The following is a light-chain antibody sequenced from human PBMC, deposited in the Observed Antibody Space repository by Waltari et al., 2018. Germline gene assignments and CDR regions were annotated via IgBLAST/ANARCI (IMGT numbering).Light chain of an antibody. J-gene: IGLJ3*02. V-gene: IGLV2-14*01. CDR3: SSYTSSKSWV. Sequence: QSALTQPASVSGSPGQSITISCTGTSSDVGGYNYVPWYQQHPGKAPKLMIYEVSNRPSGVSYRFSGSKSGNTASLTISGLQAEDEADYYCSSYTSSKSWVFGGGTKLTVL. CDR1: SSDVGGYNY. CDR2: EVS.